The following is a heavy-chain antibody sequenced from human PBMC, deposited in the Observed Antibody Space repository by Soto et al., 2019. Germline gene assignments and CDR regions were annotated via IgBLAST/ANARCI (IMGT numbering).Heavy chain of an antibody. CDR2: INHSGST. J-gene: IGHJ6*03. D-gene: IGHD3-9*01. V-gene: IGHV4-34*01. CDR3: ARALRNILTGYYKGGYYYYMDV. Sequence: SETLSLTCAVYGGSFSGYYWSWIRQPPGKGLEWIGEINHSGSTNYNPSLKSRVTISVDTSKNQFSLKLSSVTAADTAVYYCARALRNILTGYYKGGYYYYMDVWGKGTTVTVSS. CDR1: GGSFSGYY.